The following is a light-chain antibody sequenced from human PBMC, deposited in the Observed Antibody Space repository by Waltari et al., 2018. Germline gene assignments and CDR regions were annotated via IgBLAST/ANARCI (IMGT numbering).Light chain of an antibody. CDR1: QDIGTW. Sequence: DIQLTQSPSTLSASVGDRLTITCRASQDIGTWLAWYQQKPGKAPKLLLYTASRLHRGVASRFSGRGSGTEFTLTISRLQPEDFATFYCQQCDTYPWTFGQGTKVDIK. CDR3: QQCDTYPWT. V-gene: IGKV1-5*03. CDR2: TAS. J-gene: IGKJ1*01.